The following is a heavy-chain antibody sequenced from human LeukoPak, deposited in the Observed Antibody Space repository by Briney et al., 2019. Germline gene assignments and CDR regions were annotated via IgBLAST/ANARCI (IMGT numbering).Heavy chain of an antibody. J-gene: IGHJ4*02. V-gene: IGHV3-74*01. Sequence: PGGSLRLSCAASGFTFSSYWMHWVRQAPGRGLVWVSRINSDGSSTSYADSVKGRFTISRDNAKNTLYLQMNSLRAEDTAVYYCARDVDGDYMIDYWGQGTLVTVSS. D-gene: IGHD4-17*01. CDR2: INSDGSST. CDR1: GFTFSSYW. CDR3: ARDVDGDYMIDY.